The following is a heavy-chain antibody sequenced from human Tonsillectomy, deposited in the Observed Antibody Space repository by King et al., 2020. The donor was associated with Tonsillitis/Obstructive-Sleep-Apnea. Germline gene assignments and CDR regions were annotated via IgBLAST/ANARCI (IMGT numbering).Heavy chain of an antibody. D-gene: IGHD3-3*01. CDR1: GGSFSDYY. CDR2: INHSGST. CDR3: AQGVTIVGVVILLRKPYYFDY. Sequence: VQLQQWGAGLLKPSETLSLTCAVYGGSFSDYYWSWIRQPPGKGLEWIGEINHSGSTNYNPSLKSRVTISVDTSKNQFSLKLSSVTAADTAMYYCAQGVTIVGVVILLRKPYYFDYWGQGTLVTVSP. V-gene: IGHV4-34*01. J-gene: IGHJ4*02.